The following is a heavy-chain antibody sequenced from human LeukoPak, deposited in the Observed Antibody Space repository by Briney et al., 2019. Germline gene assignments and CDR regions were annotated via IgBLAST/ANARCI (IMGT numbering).Heavy chain of an antibody. Sequence: GESLKISCKGSGYSFTSYWIGWVRQMPGKGLEWMGIIYPGDSDTRYSPSFQGQVTISADKSISTAYLQWSSLKASDTAMYYCARQLGYCSGGSCSEPFFDYWGQGTLVTVSS. CDR3: ARQLGYCSGGSCSEPFFDY. V-gene: IGHV5-51*01. D-gene: IGHD2-15*01. J-gene: IGHJ4*02. CDR2: IYPGDSDT. CDR1: GYSFTSYW.